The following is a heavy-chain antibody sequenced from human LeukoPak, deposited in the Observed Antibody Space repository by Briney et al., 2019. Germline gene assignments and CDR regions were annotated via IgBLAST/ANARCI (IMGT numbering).Heavy chain of an antibody. CDR3: AKDRVRSYDFWSGSPYYYFGMDV. D-gene: IGHD3-3*01. CDR2: ISGTGGST. CDR1: GFTVNNNG. J-gene: IGHJ6*02. Sequence: GGSLRLSCAASGFTVNNNGLSWFRQAPGKGLEWVSDISGTGGSTYYADSVKGRFTVSRDNYKKTLYLQMNSLRAEDTAIYYCAKDRVRSYDFWSGSPYYYFGMDVWGQGTTVTVSS. V-gene: IGHV3-23*01.